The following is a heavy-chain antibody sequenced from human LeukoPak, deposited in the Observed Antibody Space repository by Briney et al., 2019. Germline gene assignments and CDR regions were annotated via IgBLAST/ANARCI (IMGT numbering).Heavy chain of an antibody. CDR2: INHSGST. V-gene: IGHV4-34*01. D-gene: IGHD6-13*01. J-gene: IGHJ5*02. CDR3: ARGGSRSHRNTAAAGTRGRWFDP. CDR1: GGSFSGYY. Sequence: SETLSLTCAVYGGSFSGYYWSWIRQPPGKGLEWIGEINHSGSTNYNPSLKSRVTISVDTSKNQFSLKLSSVTAADTAVYYCARGGSRSHRNTAAAGTRGRWFDPWGQGTLVTVSS.